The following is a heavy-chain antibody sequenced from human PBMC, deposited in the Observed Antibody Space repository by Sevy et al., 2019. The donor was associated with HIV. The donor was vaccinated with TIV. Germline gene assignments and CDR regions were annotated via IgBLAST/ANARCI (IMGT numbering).Heavy chain of an antibody. J-gene: IGHJ4*02. D-gene: IGHD3-22*01. Sequence: SETLSLTCIVSGGSISNGDYYWSWIRQPPGKGLEWIGYIYYSGSTNYNPSLKSRVTISVDTSKNQFSLNLGSVTAADTAVYYCARAQYYYDSSGYYVLPRYYFDYWGQGTLVTVSS. V-gene: IGHV4-30-4*01. CDR3: ARAQYYYDSSGYYVLPRYYFDY. CDR1: GGSISNGDYY. CDR2: IYYSGST.